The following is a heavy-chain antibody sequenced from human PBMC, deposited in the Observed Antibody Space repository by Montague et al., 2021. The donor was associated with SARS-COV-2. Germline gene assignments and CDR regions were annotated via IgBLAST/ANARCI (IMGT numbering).Heavy chain of an antibody. J-gene: IGHJ4*02. CDR1: GFSLSTPNVG. CDR2: IYSNDEK. D-gene: IGHD3-9*01. V-gene: IGHV2-5*01. CDR3: AHLIRYYGIFTGIPSDY. Sequence: PALVKPTQTLTLTCTFSGFSLSTPNVGVGWIRQPPGKALEWVAVIYSNDEKRYSPSLRNRLTITKDTAKNQVVLSLTYVDPVDTATYYCAHLIRYYGIFTGIPSDYWGQGSQVTVSS.